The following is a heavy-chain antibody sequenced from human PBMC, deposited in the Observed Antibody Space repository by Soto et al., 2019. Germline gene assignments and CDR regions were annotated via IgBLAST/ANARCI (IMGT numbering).Heavy chain of an antibody. D-gene: IGHD3-10*01. J-gene: IGHJ5*02. CDR3: ARSMMVRGVLFYL. CDR1: GFSVSGNY. V-gene: IGHV3-53*01. CDR2: IYSGGSR. Sequence: EVQLVESGGGLIQPGGSLRLSCEVSGFSVSGNYMSWVRQAPGKGLDWVSVIYSGGSRYYADSVRGRFTISRDESQNTLYLQMNNLRAEDTAVYYCARSMMVRGVLFYLWGRGSLVSVSS.